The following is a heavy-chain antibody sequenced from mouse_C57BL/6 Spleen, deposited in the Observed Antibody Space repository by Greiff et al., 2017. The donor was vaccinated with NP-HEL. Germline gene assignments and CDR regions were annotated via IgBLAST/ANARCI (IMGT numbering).Heavy chain of an antibody. D-gene: IGHD1-1*01. V-gene: IGHV5-4*01. CDR2: ISDGGSYT. Sequence: EVKLVESGGGLVKPGGSLKLSCAASGFTFSSYAMSWVRQTPEKRLEWVATISDGGSYTYYPDNVKGRFPISRDNAKNNLYLQMSHLKSEDTAMYYCARDYYGSYYAMDYWGQGTSVTVSS. CDR3: ARDYYGSYYAMDY. J-gene: IGHJ4*01. CDR1: GFTFSSYA.